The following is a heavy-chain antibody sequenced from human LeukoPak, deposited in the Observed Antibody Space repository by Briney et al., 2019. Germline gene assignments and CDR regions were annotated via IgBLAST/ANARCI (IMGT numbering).Heavy chain of an antibody. D-gene: IGHD1-26*01. V-gene: IGHV3-11*06. CDR1: GFTFSDHN. J-gene: IGHJ6*01. Sequence: RGSLRLSCAASGFTFSDHNMIWVRQAPGKGLECVSYISENCAYIYYSDSLRGRFTISRDNAKNSLYLQMNSLRAEDTGVYYCARQRSRVGSDFWG. CDR2: ISENCAYI. CDR3: ARQRSRVGSDF.